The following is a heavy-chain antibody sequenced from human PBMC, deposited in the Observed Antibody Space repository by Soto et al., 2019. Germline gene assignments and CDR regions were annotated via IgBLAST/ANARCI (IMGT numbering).Heavy chain of an antibody. CDR3: AHRGSSSWYHWFDP. D-gene: IGHD6-13*01. J-gene: IGHJ5*02. CDR1: GFSLSTSGVG. V-gene: IGHV2-5*01. CDR2: IYWNDDK. Sequence: SGPTLVNPTQPLTLTCTFSGFSLSTSGVGVGLIRQPPGKALEWLALIYWNDDKRYSPSLKSRLTITKDTSKNQVVLTMTNMDPVDTATYYCAHRGSSSWYHWFDPWGQGTLVTVYS.